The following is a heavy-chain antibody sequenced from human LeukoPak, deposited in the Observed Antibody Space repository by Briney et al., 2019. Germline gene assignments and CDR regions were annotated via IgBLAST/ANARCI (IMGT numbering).Heavy chain of an antibody. D-gene: IGHD1-26*01. V-gene: IGHV3-43D*03. CDR2: ITWDGSTT. CDR3: VKGADSLGAYFDS. J-gene: IGHJ4*02. Sequence: GGSLRLSCAASGFTFDDSAMHWVRLPPGKGLEWVALITWDGSTTYYADSVKGRFTISRDNSQKSLYLQMNSLRAADIALYYCVKGADSLGAYFDSWGQGTLVTVSS. CDR1: GFTFDDSA.